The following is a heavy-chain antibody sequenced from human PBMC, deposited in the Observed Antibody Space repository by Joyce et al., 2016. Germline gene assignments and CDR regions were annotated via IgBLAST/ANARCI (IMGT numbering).Heavy chain of an antibody. CDR3: AGIFVVVPATIDSGWFDP. V-gene: IGHV5-10-1*03. CDR1: GYKFTSYW. D-gene: IGHD2-2*02. CDR2: IDPSDSYT. Sequence: EVQLVQSGAEVKKPGESLRISCKGSGYKFTSYWITWVRQMPGKGLEWRGRIDPSDSYTDYGPSFQGHVTISADKSSSTAYLQWSSLKDSDTAMYYCAGIFVVVPATIDSGWFDPWGQGTLVTVSS. J-gene: IGHJ5*02.